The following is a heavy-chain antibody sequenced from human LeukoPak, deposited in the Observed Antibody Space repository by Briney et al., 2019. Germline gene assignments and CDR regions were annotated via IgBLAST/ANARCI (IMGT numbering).Heavy chain of an antibody. J-gene: IGHJ3*02. CDR3: AREDHDEDAFDI. Sequence: SETLSLTCTVSGGSISSSSYYWGWIRQPPGKGLEWIGSIYYSGSTYYNPSLKSRVTISVDTSKNQFSLKLSSVTAADTAVYYCAREDHDEDAFDIWGQGTMVTVSS. V-gene: IGHV4-39*07. CDR2: IYYSGST. CDR1: GGSISSSSYY.